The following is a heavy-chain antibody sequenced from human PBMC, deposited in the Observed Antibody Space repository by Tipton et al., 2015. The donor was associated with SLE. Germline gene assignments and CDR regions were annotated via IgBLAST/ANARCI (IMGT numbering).Heavy chain of an antibody. V-gene: IGHV4-34*01. J-gene: IGHJ3*02. CDR3: ARDQGYYDSSGVDAFDI. Sequence: TLSLTCAVYGGSFSGYYWSWIRQPPGKGLEWIGEINHSGSTNYNPSLKSRVTISVDTSKNQFSLKLSSVTAADTAVYYCARDQGYYDSSGVDAFDIWGQGTMVTVSS. CDR1: GGSFSGYY. CDR2: INHSGST. D-gene: IGHD3-22*01.